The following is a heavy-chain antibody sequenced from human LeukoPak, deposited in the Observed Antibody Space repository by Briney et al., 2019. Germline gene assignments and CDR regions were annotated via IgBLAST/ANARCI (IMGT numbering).Heavy chain of an antibody. Sequence: GGSLRLSCAASGFTFSSYSMNLVRQAPGKGLEWVSSISSSSSYIYYADSVKGRFTISRDNAKNSLYLQMNSLRAEDTAVYYCARDTNSAGAYFDYWGQGTLVTVSS. V-gene: IGHV3-21*01. CDR1: GFTFSSYS. CDR2: ISSSSSYI. J-gene: IGHJ4*02. CDR3: ARDTNSAGAYFDY. D-gene: IGHD2-21*01.